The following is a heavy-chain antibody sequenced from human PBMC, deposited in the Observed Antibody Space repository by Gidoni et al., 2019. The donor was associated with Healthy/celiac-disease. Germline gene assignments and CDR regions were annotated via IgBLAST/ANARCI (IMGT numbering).Heavy chain of an antibody. D-gene: IGHD5-12*01. J-gene: IGHJ4*02. V-gene: IGHV3-21*01. Sequence: EVQLVESGGGLVKPGGSLRLSCAASGFTFSSYSMNWVRQAPGKGLEWVSSISSSSSYIYYADSVKGRFTISRDNAKNSLYLQMNSLRAEDTAVYYCARVLGGYDQGDYWGQGTLVTVSS. CDR3: ARVLGGYDQGDY. CDR1: GFTFSSYS. CDR2: ISSSSSYI.